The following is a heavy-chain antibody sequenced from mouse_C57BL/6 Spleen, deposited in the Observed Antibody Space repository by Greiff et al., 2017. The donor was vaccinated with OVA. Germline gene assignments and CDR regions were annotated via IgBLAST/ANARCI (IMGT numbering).Heavy chain of an antibody. Sequence: QVQLQQPGAELVMPGASVKLSCKASGYTFTSYWMHWVKQRPGQGLEWIGEIDPSDSYTNYNQKFEGKSTLTVDKSSSTAYMQLSSLTSEDSAVYYCARFRGSSPFDYWGQGTTLTVSS. J-gene: IGHJ2*01. CDR2: IDPSDSYT. CDR3: ARFRGSSPFDY. D-gene: IGHD1-1*01. V-gene: IGHV1-69*01. CDR1: GYTFTSYW.